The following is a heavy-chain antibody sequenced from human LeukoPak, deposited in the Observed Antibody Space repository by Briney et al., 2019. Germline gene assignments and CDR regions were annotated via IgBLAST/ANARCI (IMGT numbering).Heavy chain of an antibody. V-gene: IGHV3-23*01. D-gene: IGHD3-22*01. Sequence: GGSLRLSCAVSGITLSNYGMSWVRQAPGKGLKWVSGISGSGGNTYYADSVKGRFTISRDNSKNTLYLQMNSLRAEDTAVYFCAKRGVVIRVILVGFHKEAYYFDSWGPGALVTVSS. CDR3: AKRGVVIRVILVGFHKEAYYFDS. J-gene: IGHJ4*02. CDR1: GITLSNYG. CDR2: ISGSGGNT.